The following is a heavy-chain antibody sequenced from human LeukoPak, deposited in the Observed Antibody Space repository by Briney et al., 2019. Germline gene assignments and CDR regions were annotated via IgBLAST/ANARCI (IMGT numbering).Heavy chain of an antibody. CDR3: ARRYPSGSGSYYFDY. CDR2: IIPILGIA. J-gene: IGHJ4*02. V-gene: IGHV1-69*04. CDR1: GGTFSSYA. Sequence: SVKVSCKASGGTFSSYAISWVRQAPGQGLEWMGRIIPILGIANYAQKFQGRVTITADKSTSTAYMELSGLRSEDTAVYYCARRYPSGSGSYYFDYWGQGTLVTVSS. D-gene: IGHD3-10*01.